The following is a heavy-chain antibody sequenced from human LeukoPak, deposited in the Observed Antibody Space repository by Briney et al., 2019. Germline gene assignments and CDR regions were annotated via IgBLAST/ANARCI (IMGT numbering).Heavy chain of an antibody. CDR3: ARDRAYGSWYYDSSGFDY. CDR2: ISAYNGNT. Sequence: ASVKVSCKASGYTFTGYYMHWVRQAPGQGLEWMGWISAYNGNTNYAQKLQGRVTMTTDTSTSTAYMELRSLRSDDTAVYYCARDRAYGSWYYDSSGFDYWGQGTLVTVSS. V-gene: IGHV1-18*04. D-gene: IGHD3-22*01. CDR1: GYTFTGYY. J-gene: IGHJ4*02.